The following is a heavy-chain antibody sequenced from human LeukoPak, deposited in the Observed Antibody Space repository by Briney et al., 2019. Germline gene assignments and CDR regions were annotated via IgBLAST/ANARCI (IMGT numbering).Heavy chain of an antibody. CDR2: IYYSGST. CDR3: ARGLAARRLLLKYYYCYYMDV. J-gene: IGHJ6*03. CDR1: GGSISSSSYY. V-gene: IGHV4-39*07. D-gene: IGHD6-6*01. Sequence: KPSETLSLTCTVSGGSISSSSYYWGWIRQPPGKGLEWIGSIYYSGSTYYNPSLKSRVTISVDTSKNQFSLKLSSVTAADTAVYYCARGLAARRLLLKYYYCYYMDVWGKGTTVTVSS.